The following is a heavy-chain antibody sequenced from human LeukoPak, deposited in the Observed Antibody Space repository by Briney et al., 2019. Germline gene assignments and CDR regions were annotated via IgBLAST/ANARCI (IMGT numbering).Heavy chain of an antibody. V-gene: IGHV4-31*03. D-gene: IGHD3-22*01. J-gene: IGHJ4*02. CDR2: IYYSGST. CDR3: ASHYYDSSGYPPDDY. Sequence: SETLSLTCTVSGGSISSGGYYWSWIRQHPGTGLEWIGYIYYSGSTYYNPSLKSRVTISVDTSKNQFSLKLSSVTAADTAVYYCASHYYDSSGYPPDDYWGQGTLVTVPS. CDR1: GGSISSGGYY.